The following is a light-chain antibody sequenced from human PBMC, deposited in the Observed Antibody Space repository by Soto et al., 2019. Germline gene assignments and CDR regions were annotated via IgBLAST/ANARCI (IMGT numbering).Light chain of an antibody. V-gene: IGLV1-40*01. CDR1: SSNIGATYH. CDR2: GNS. Sequence: QSVLTQPPSVSGAPGHRGTISCTGSSSNIGATYHVHWYQQLPGTAPKLLIYGNSNRPSGVPDRFSGSKSGTSASLAITGLQAEDEADYYCQSYDSSLSGSVFGGGTKLTVL. CDR3: QSYDSSLSGSV. J-gene: IGLJ3*02.